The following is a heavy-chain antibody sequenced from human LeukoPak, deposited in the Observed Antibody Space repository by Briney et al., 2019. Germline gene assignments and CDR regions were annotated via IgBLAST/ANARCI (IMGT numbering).Heavy chain of an antibody. CDR1: GYSFTSYW. J-gene: IGHJ5*02. V-gene: IGHV5-51*01. Sequence: GESLKISCKGSGYSFTSYWIGWVRQMPGKGLEWMGIFYPGDSDTRYSPSFQGQVTISADKSISTAYLQWSSLKASDTAMYYCARQYGVITGTNWFDPWGQGTLVTVSS. CDR3: ARQYGVITGTNWFDP. D-gene: IGHD3-22*01. CDR2: FYPGDSDT.